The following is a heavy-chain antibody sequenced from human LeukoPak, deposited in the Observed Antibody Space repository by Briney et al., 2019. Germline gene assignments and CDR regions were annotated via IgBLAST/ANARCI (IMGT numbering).Heavy chain of an antibody. CDR1: RYTFTNYG. CDR3: ARNYYDNSGYYYFDY. CDR2: ISGYNDST. Sequence: GASVKVSCKASRYTFTNYGISWVRQAPGQGLEWMGWISGYNDSTKYAQKLQGRVTMTTDTSMSTAYMELRSLRSDDTAVYYCARNYYDNSGYYYFDYWGQGTLVTVSS. V-gene: IGHV1-18*01. J-gene: IGHJ4*02. D-gene: IGHD3-22*01.